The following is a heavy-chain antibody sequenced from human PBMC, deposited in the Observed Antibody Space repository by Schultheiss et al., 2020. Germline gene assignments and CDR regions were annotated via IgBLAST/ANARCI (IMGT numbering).Heavy chain of an antibody. V-gene: IGHV4-4*07. CDR1: GGSISGDY. J-gene: IGHJ6*02. D-gene: IGHD2-8*01. CDR3: ARDSPIGGPPGYYGMDV. CDR2: IYSTGST. Sequence: GSLRLSCSVSGGSISGDYWSWIRQPAGKGLEWIGRIYSTGSTDYNPSLKSRVTMSVDTSRSQFSLKLSSVTAADTAVYYCARDSPIGGPPGYYGMDVWGQGTTVTVSS.